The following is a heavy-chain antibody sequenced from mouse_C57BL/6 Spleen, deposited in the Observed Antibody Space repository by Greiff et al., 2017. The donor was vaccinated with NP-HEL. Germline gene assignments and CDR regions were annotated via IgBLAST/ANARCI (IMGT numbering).Heavy chain of an antibody. CDR1: GYTFTSYW. D-gene: IGHD2-4*01. V-gene: IGHV1-55*01. CDR2: IYPGSGST. J-gene: IGHJ1*03. CDR3: ARLDDYDEGGCFDV. Sequence: QVQLQQPGAELVKPGASVKMSCKASGYTFTSYWITWVKQRPGQGLEWIGDIYPGSGSTNYNEKFKSKATLTVDTSSSTAYMQLSSLTSEDSAVDYCARLDDYDEGGCFDVWGTGTTVTVSS.